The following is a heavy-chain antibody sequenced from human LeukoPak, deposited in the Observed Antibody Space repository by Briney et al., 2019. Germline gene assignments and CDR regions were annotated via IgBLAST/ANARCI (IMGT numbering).Heavy chain of an antibody. V-gene: IGHV3-23*01. CDR2: ISGSGGST. D-gene: IGHD2-8*01. J-gene: IGHJ4*02. CDR1: GFTFSSYA. Sequence: PGGSLRLSCAASGFTFSSYAMSWVRQAPGKGLEWVSAISGSGGSTYYADSAKGRFTISRDNSKNTLYLQMDSLKEEDTAVYYCAKKMPGNGDRLDYWGQGTLLTVSS. CDR3: AKKMPGNGDRLDY.